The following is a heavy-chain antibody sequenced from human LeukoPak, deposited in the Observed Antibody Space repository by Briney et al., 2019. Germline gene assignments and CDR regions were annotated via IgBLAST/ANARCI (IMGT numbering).Heavy chain of an antibody. D-gene: IGHD6-13*01. J-gene: IGHJ4*02. V-gene: IGHV3-53*01. Sequence: GSLRLSCAASGFTVRSNYISWVRQAPGKGLEWVSVIYSGGSTYYADSVKGRFTISRDNSKNTLYPQMNSLRAEDTAVYYCAKDGAAAAEYYFDYWGQGTLVTVSS. CDR3: AKDGAAAAEYYFDY. CDR2: IYSGGST. CDR1: GFTVRSNY.